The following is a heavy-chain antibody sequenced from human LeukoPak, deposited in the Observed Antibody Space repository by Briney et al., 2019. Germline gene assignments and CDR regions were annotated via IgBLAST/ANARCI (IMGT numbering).Heavy chain of an antibody. Sequence: GASVKVSCKASGGTFSSYAISWVRQSPGQGLEWMGGIIPIFGTANYAQKFQGRVTITTDESTSTAYMELSSLRSEDTAVYYCARVSGYDTYVGFDYWGQGTLVTVSS. D-gene: IGHD5-12*01. V-gene: IGHV1-69*05. CDR2: IIPIFGTA. CDR1: GGTFSSYA. J-gene: IGHJ4*02. CDR3: ARVSGYDTYVGFDY.